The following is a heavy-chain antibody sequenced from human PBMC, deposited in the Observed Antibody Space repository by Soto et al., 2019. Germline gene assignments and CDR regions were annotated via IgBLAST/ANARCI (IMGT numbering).Heavy chain of an antibody. V-gene: IGHV3-33*01. CDR3: AREGTYCSGGSCYPHFDY. CDR2: IWYDGSNK. CDR1: GFTFSSYG. Sequence: GGSLRLSCAASGFTFSSYGMHWVRQAPGKGLEWVAVIWYDGSNKYYADSVKGRFTISRDNSKNTLYLQMNSLRAEDTAVYYCAREGTYCSGGSCYPHFDYRGQGTLVTVSS. D-gene: IGHD2-15*01. J-gene: IGHJ4*02.